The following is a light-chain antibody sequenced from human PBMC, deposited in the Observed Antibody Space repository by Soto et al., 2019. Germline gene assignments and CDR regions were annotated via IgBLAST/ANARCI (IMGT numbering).Light chain of an antibody. CDR1: QSISSW. V-gene: IGKV1-5*03. J-gene: IGKJ1*01. Sequence: DIQMTQSPSTLSASVGDRVTITCPASQSISSWLAWYQQKPGKAPKLLIYKASSLESGVPSRFSGSGSGTEFTLTISSLQPDDFPTYYCQQYNSYWTFGQGTKVEIK. CDR2: KAS. CDR3: QQYNSYWT.